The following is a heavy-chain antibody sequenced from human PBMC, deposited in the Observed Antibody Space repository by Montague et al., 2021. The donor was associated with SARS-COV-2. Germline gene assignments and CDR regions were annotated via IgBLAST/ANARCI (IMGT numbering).Heavy chain of an antibody. CDR2: IYYSGST. CDR1: GGSISSYY. D-gene: IGHD2-15*01. Sequence: SETLSLTCTVSGGSISSYYWSWIRQPPGKGLEWIGYIYYSGSTNYNPSLKSRVTISVDTSKNQFSLKLSSVTAAGTAVYYCARVAGVVAAAPLNYYGMDVWGQGTTVTVSS. V-gene: IGHV4-59*13. CDR3: ARVAGVVAAAPLNYYGMDV. J-gene: IGHJ6*02.